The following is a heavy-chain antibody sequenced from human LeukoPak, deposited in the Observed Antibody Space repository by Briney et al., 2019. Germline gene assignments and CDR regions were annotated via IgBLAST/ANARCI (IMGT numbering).Heavy chain of an antibody. D-gene: IGHD2-15*01. Sequence: ASVKVSCEASGYTFTGYYMHWVRQAPGQGLEWMGWINPNSGGTNYAQKFQGRVTMTRDTSISTAYMELSRLRSDDTAVYYCARDLSSRYCSGGGHWGQGTLVTVSS. CDR3: ARDLSSRYCSGGGH. CDR1: GYTFTGYY. V-gene: IGHV1-2*02. J-gene: IGHJ4*02. CDR2: INPNSGGT.